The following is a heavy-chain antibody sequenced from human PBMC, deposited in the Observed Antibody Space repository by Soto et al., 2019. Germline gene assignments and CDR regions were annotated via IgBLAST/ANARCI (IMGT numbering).Heavy chain of an antibody. CDR3: ARVPQLWGPPDY. CDR2: ISSSSSYI. J-gene: IGHJ4*02. Sequence: EVQLVESGGGLVKPGGSLRLSCAASGFTFSSYSMNWVRQAPGKGLEWVSSISSSSSYIYYADSVKGRFTISRDNAKNSLYLQMNSLRAEDTAVYYCARVPQLWGPPDYWGQETLVTVSS. CDR1: GFTFSSYS. D-gene: IGHD5-18*01. V-gene: IGHV3-21*01.